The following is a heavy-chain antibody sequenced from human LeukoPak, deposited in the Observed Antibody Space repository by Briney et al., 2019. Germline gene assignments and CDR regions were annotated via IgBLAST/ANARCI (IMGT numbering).Heavy chain of an antibody. CDR3: ARVYSSGWYDY. D-gene: IGHD6-19*01. V-gene: IGHV1-3*01. CDR2: VNAGNGNT. Sequence: ASVKVSCKVSGYTLTELSMHWVRQAPGKGLEWMGWVNAGNGNTKYSQKFQGRVTITRDTSASTAYMELSSLRSEDTAVYYCARVYSSGWYDYWGQGTLVTVSS. CDR1: GYTLTELS. J-gene: IGHJ4*02.